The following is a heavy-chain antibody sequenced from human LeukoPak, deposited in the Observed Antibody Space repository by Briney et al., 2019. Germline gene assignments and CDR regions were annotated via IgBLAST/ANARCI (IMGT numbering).Heavy chain of an antibody. V-gene: IGHV4-39*01. CDR2: IYYSGST. CDR3: ARHWYVRGVSLAYNWFDP. Sequence: PSETLSLTCTVSGGSISSSSYYWGWIRQPPGKGLEWIGSIYYSGSTYYNPSLKSRVTISVDTSKNQFSLKLSSVTAADTAVYYCARHWYVRGVSLAYNWFDPWGQGTLVTVSS. D-gene: IGHD3-10*01. CDR1: GGSISSSSYY. J-gene: IGHJ5*02.